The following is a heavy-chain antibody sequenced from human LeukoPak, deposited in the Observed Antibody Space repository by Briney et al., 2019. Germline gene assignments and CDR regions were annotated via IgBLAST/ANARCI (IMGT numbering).Heavy chain of an antibody. V-gene: IGHV4-59*02. CDR3: ARWDSGSYFLDY. Sequence: PSETLSLTCTVSGGSVSSYYWNWIRQPPGKGLEWIGYIYYSGTTNYNPSLKSRVTISVDTSKSQFSLKLSSVTAADTAVYYCARWDSGSYFLDYWGQGTLVTVSS. CDR1: GGSVSSYY. CDR2: IYYSGTT. D-gene: IGHD1-26*01. J-gene: IGHJ4*02.